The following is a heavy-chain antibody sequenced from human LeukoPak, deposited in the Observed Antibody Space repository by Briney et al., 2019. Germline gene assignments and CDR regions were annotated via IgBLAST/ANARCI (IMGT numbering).Heavy chain of an antibody. V-gene: IGHV4-30-2*01. CDR3: ARVRRVGEIDY. CDR1: GGSISSGGYY. J-gene: IGHJ4*02. CDR2: IYHSGST. D-gene: IGHD2-15*01. Sequence: RPSQTLSLTCTVSGGSISSGGYYWSWIRQPPGKGLEWIGYIYHSGSTYYNPSLKSRVTISVDRSKNQFSLKLSSVTAADTAVYYCARVRRVGEIDYWGQGTLVTVSS.